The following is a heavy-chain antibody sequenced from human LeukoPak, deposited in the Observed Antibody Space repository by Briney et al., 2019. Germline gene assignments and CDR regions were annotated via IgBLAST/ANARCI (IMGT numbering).Heavy chain of an antibody. D-gene: IGHD4-17*01. CDR1: GFTFSNYA. V-gene: IGHV3-23*01. CDR2: IIGSSGST. CDR3: AKIRMATVTY. J-gene: IGHJ4*02. Sequence: GGSLRLSCAASGFTFSNYAMNWVRQAPGKGLEWVSTIIGSSGSTFYADSVKGRFTISRDNSKNTLYLQMNSLRAEDTAVYYCAKIRMATVTYWGQGTLVTVSS.